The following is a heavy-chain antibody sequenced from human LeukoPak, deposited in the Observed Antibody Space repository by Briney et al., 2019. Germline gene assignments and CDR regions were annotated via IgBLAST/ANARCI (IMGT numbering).Heavy chain of an antibody. Sequence: SETLSLTCAVYGGSFSGYYWSWIRQPPGKGLEWIGEINHSGSTNYNPSLKSRVTISVDTSKNQFSLKLSSVTAADTAVYYCARGSLYSSGTSWDAFDIWGQGTMVTVS. D-gene: IGHD6-19*01. CDR3: ARGSLYSSGTSWDAFDI. CDR1: GGSFSGYY. V-gene: IGHV4-34*01. J-gene: IGHJ3*02. CDR2: INHSGST.